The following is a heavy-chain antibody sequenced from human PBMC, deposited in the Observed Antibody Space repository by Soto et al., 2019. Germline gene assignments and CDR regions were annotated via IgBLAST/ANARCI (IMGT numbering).Heavy chain of an antibody. D-gene: IGHD3-9*01. CDR1: GGSISNFY. CDR2: VYYTGST. CDR3: ARTVLGPDLLADSFVDYYYYMDV. Sequence: ETLSLTCTVSGGSISNFYWSWIRQPPGKGLEWSGYVYYTGSTSYNPSLKRRVTFSADSSRGQFSLRLNSVTAADTAVYYCARTVLGPDLLADSFVDYYYYMDVWGQGTTVTVS. J-gene: IGHJ6*03. V-gene: IGHV4-59*08.